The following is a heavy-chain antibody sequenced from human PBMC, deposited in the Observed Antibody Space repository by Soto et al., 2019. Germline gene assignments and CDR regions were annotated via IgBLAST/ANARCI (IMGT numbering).Heavy chain of an antibody. D-gene: IGHD4-17*01. CDR2: INSDGSST. J-gene: IGHJ6*03. CDR1: GFTFSSYW. Sequence: GGSLRLSCAASGFTFSSYWMHWVRQAPGKGLVWVSRINSDGSSTSYADSVKGRFTISRDNAKNTLYLQMNSLRAEDTAVYYCARGDGDYKTIYYYYMDVWGKGTTVTVSS. CDR3: ARGDGDYKTIYYYYMDV. V-gene: IGHV3-74*01.